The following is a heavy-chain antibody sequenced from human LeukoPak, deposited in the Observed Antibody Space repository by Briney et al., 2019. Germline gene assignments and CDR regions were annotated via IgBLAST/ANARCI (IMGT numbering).Heavy chain of an antibody. V-gene: IGHV3-48*01. D-gene: IGHD3-10*01. CDR3: ARHYYGSGSYYFDY. Sequence: PGGSLRLSCAASGFTFSSYSMNWVRQAPGKGLEWVSYISSSSSTIYYADSVKGRFTISRDNAKNSLYLQMNSLRAEDTAVYYCARHYYGSGSYYFDYWGQGTLVTVSS. J-gene: IGHJ4*02. CDR1: GFTFSSYS. CDR2: ISSSSSTI.